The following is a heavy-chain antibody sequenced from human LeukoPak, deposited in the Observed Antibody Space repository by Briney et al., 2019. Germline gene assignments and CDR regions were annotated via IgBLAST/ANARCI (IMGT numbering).Heavy chain of an antibody. CDR2: SSGSGGTT. Sequence: GGSLRLSCAASGFTFSNYAMSWVRQAPGKGLEWVSTSSGSGGTTYYADSVEGRFTVSRDNSKNTLFLQMNSLRAEDTAEYYCAKGTVWGVRAFDIWGRGTMVTVSS. V-gene: IGHV3-23*01. J-gene: IGHJ3*02. CDR1: GFTFSNYA. D-gene: IGHD7-27*01. CDR3: AKGTVWGVRAFDI.